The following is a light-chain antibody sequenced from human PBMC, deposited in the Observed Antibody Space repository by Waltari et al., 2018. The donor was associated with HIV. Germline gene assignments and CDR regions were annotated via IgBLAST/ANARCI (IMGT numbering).Light chain of an antibody. V-gene: IGKV1-9*01. J-gene: IGKJ4*01. CDR2: ATS. CDR1: QVISSY. Sequence: DIQLTQSPSFLSASIGDRVTITCRAGQVISSYLAWYQQKPGKAPKLLIYATSTLQSGVPSRFSGSGSVTEFTLTISSLQPEDFATYYCQQVNSYPLTFGGGTKVEIK. CDR3: QQVNSYPLT.